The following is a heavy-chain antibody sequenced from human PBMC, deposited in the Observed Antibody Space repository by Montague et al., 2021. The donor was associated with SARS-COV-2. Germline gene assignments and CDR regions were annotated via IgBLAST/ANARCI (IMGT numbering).Heavy chain of an antibody. V-gene: IGHV6-1*01. Sequence: SNEYALSVKSRITITPDTSKNQLSLQLTSVTPEDTAVYYCTRAVWGVHDYWGQGSLVTVSS. D-gene: IGHD3-10*01. J-gene: IGHJ4*02. CDR3: TRAVWGVHDY. CDR2: SN.